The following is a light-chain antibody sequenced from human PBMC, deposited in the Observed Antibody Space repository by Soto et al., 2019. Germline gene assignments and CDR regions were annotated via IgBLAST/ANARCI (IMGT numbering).Light chain of an antibody. CDR3: QQYNNWPLFT. V-gene: IGKV3-15*01. Sequence: EIVMTQSPATLSVSPGERATLSCRASQSVSSNLAWYQQKPGQAPRLLIYGASTRATGIPARFSGSGSGTEFILTISSLHSEDFAVYYCQQYNNWPLFTFGPGTKVDIK. J-gene: IGKJ3*01. CDR1: QSVSSN. CDR2: GAS.